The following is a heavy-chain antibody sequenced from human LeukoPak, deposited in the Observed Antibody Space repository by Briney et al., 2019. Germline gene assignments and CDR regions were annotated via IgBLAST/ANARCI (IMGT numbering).Heavy chain of an antibody. CDR2: ISYDGNNK. Sequence: PGGSLRLSCAASGFTFSSYAIHWVRQAPGKGLEWVAVISYDGNNKYYADSVRGRFTISRDNSKNTLYLQMNSLRAEDTAVYYCARDQDNSGDHWDPDYWGQGTLVTVSS. CDR3: ARDQDNSGDHWDPDY. CDR1: GFTFSSYA. J-gene: IGHJ4*02. V-gene: IGHV3-30*04. D-gene: IGHD4-17*01.